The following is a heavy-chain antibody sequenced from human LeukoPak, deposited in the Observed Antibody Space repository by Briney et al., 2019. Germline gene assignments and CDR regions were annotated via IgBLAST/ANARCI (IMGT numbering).Heavy chain of an antibody. D-gene: IGHD6-19*01. CDR1: GVSFSGYY. CDR3: ARGMAVAGYYYYYYGMDV. Sequence: SETLSLTCAVYGVSFSGYYWSWIRQPPGKGLEWIGEINHSGSTDYNPSLKSRVTISVDTSKNQFSLKLSSVTAADTAVHYCARGMAVAGYYYYYYGMDVWGQGTTVTVSS. V-gene: IGHV4-34*01. J-gene: IGHJ6*02. CDR2: INHSGST.